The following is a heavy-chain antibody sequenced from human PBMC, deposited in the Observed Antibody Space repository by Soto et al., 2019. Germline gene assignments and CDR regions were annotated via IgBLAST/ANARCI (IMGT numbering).Heavy chain of an antibody. CDR2: ISSSNGNT. Sequence: ASVKVSCKASGYTFTSYDSSWVRQAPGQGLEWMGWISSSNGNTNYAQKLQGRVTMTTDTSTSTAYMELRSLRSDDTAVYYCARETNYYYYYMDVWGKGTTVTVSS. J-gene: IGHJ6*03. V-gene: IGHV1-18*01. D-gene: IGHD4-17*01. CDR3: ARETNYYYYYMDV. CDR1: GYTFTSYD.